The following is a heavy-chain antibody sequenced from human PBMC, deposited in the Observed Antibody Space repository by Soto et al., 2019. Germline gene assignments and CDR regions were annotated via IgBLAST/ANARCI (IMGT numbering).Heavy chain of an antibody. CDR1: GGTFSSYT. CDR2: IIPILGIA. J-gene: IGHJ4*02. D-gene: IGHD5-12*01. Sequence: ASVKVSCKASGGTFSSYTISWVRQAPGQGLEWMGRIIPILGIANYAQKFQGRVTITADKSTSTAYMELSSLRSEDTAVYYCAREYSGYDSVLPDYWGQGTLVTVSS. V-gene: IGHV1-69*04. CDR3: AREYSGYDSVLPDY.